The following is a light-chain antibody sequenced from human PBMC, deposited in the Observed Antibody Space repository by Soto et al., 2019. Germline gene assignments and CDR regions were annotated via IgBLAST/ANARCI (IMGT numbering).Light chain of an antibody. Sequence: DIQMTQSPSTLSASVGDRVTITCRASQSISSWLAWYQQKPGKAPKLLIYKASSLGSGVPSRFSGSGSGTEFTLTISSLQPDDFATYYCQQYNSYSSWTFGKGTKVEIK. CDR1: QSISSW. CDR2: KAS. J-gene: IGKJ1*01. V-gene: IGKV1-5*03. CDR3: QQYNSYSSWT.